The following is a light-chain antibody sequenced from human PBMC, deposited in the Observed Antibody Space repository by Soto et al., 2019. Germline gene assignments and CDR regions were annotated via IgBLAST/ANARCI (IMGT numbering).Light chain of an antibody. V-gene: IGKV1-5*03. J-gene: IGKJ1*01. CDR2: KAS. CDR1: QSISTW. CDR3: QQYISYSRT. Sequence: DIQMTQSPSTLSASVGDRVTITCRANQSISTWLAWYQQEPGKAPKLLIYKASHLDSGVPSRFSGSGSGTEFTLSISSLQPDDFATYFCQQYISYSRTFGPLTQVEIK.